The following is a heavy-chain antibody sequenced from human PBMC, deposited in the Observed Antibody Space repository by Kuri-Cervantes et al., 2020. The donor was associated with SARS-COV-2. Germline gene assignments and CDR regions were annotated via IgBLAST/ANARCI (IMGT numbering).Heavy chain of an antibody. J-gene: IGHJ4*02. CDR3: AKGPEYSYGPFDY. CDR2: IRYDGSNK. D-gene: IGHD5-18*01. V-gene: IGHV3-30*02. CDR1: GFTFSSYG. Sequence: GESLKISCAASGFTFSSYGMHWVRQAPGKGLEWVAFIRYDGSNKYYADSVKGRFTISRDNSKNMLYLQMNSLRAEDTAVYYCAKGPEYSYGPFDYWGQGTLVTVSS.